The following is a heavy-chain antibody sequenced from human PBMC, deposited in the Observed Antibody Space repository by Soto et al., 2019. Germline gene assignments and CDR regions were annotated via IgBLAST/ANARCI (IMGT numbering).Heavy chain of an antibody. J-gene: IGHJ6*02. CDR3: AREGGGSYYSGYYAMDV. Sequence: SETLSLTCAVSGYSISCGYYWGWIRQPPGKGLEWIGSIYHSGSTFYNPSLKSRVTISVDTSKNQFSLRLSSVTAADTAVYYCAREGGGSYYSGYYAMDVWGQGTTVTVSS. D-gene: IGHD1-26*01. CDR1: GYSISCGYY. V-gene: IGHV4-38-2*02. CDR2: IYHSGST.